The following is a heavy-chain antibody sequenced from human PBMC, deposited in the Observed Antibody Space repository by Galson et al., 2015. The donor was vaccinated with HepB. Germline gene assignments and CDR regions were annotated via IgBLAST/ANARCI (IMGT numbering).Heavy chain of an antibody. CDR3: ARGEVTGYSSNWYLAALTSGWYY. CDR2: ISSGSSTR. V-gene: IGHV3-48*01. D-gene: IGHD6-13*01. CDR1: GFSFSSYS. Sequence: SLRLSCAASGFSFSSYSMNWVRQAPGKGLEWVSYISSGSSTRYYADSVKGRFTISRDNAKNSLDLQMNSLRAEDTAVYYCARGEVTGYSSNWYLAALTSGWYYWGQGTLVTVSS. J-gene: IGHJ4*02.